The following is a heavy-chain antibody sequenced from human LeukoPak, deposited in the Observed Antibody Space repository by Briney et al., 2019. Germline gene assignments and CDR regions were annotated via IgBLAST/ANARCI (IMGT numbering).Heavy chain of an antibody. CDR3: ARNYSPFDY. CDR1: GSTFSIYS. CDR2: ISSDSGII. V-gene: IGHV3-48*01. J-gene: IGHJ4*02. Sequence: PGGSLRLSCAASGSTFSIYSVNWVRQAPGKGLEWVSYISSDSGIIYYAESVKGRFTISRGNAKNSLYLQMNSLRAEDTAVYYCARNYSPFDYWGQGTLVTVSS. D-gene: IGHD3-10*01.